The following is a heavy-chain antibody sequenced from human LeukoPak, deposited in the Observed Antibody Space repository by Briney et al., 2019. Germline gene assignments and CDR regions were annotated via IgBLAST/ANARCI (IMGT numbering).Heavy chain of an antibody. D-gene: IGHD6-19*01. CDR1: GDSVSNNSHS. CDR2: IYFAGSP. J-gene: IGHJ4*02. Sequence: PSETLSLTCTVSGDSVSNNSHSWGWIRQAPGKGLEWIGSIYFAGSPFFRPSLKSRLTLSLDTSKNQFSMRLSSVTAADTALYYCARGIAVLSGAAPFDFWGQGALVTVSS. V-gene: IGHV4-39*07. CDR3: ARGIAVLSGAAPFDF.